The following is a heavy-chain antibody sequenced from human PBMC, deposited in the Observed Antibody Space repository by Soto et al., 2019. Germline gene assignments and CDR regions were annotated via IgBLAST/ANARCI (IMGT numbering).Heavy chain of an antibody. CDR3: AKDRRDGYFMLILVVDF. CDR2: MSYDVTKK. Sequence: QVQLVESGGGVVQPGGSLRLSCATSGFSLSSYAMHWVRQAPGKGLEWVALMSYDVTKKYYADYVKGRFTLSRDTSKSTLFLQMNNLRFEDTAVYYCAKDRRDGYFMLILVVDFWGQGALVTVAS. D-gene: IGHD2-2*03. J-gene: IGHJ4*02. CDR1: GFSLSSYA. V-gene: IGHV3-30*18.